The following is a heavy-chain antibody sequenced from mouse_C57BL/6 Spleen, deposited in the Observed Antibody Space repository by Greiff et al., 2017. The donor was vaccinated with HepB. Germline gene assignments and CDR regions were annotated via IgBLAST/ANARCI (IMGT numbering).Heavy chain of an antibody. CDR2: IHPNSGST. D-gene: IGHD4-1*01. V-gene: IGHV1-64*01. Sequence: QVQLQQPGAELVKPGASVKLSCKASGYTFTSYWMHWVKQRPGQGLEWIGMIHPNSGSTNYNEKFKSKATLTVDKSSSTAYMQRSSLTSEDSAVYYCAREEVGPAWFAYWGQGTLVTVSA. J-gene: IGHJ3*01. CDR3: AREEVGPAWFAY. CDR1: GYTFTSYW.